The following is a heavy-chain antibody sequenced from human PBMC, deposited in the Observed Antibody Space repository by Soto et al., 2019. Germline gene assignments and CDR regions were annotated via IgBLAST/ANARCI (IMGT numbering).Heavy chain of an antibody. V-gene: IGHV4-59*01. CDR1: GGSISSYY. CDR3: ARFDIAAHNWFDP. D-gene: IGHD6-13*01. J-gene: IGHJ5*02. CDR2: IYYSGST. Sequence: SETLSLTCTVSGGSISSYYWSWIRQPPGKGLEWIGYIYYSGSTNYNPSLKSRVTISVDTSKNQFSLKLSSVTAADTAVYYCARFDIAAHNWFDPWGQGTLVTVSS.